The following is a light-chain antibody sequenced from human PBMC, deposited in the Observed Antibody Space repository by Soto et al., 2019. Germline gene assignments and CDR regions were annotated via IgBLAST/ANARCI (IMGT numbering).Light chain of an antibody. J-gene: IGKJ5*01. CDR2: KAS. Sequence: DIQMTQSPSTLSASVGDRVTITCRASQSISSWLAWYQQKPGKAPKLLIYKASSLESGVPPRFSGSGSGTEFPLTISSLQPDDFATYYCQQYNSYSSTFGQGTRLEIK. V-gene: IGKV1-5*03. CDR3: QQYNSYSST. CDR1: QSISSW.